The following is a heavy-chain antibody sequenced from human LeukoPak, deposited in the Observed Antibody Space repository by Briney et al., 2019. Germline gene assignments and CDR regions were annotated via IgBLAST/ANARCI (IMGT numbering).Heavy chain of an antibody. Sequence: PGGSLRLSCAASGFTFSSYAMHWVRQAPGKGLEWVAVISYDGSNKYYADSVKGRFTISRDNSKNTLYLQMNSLRAEDTAVYYCAREDYYDSSGQLDYWGQGTLVTVSS. J-gene: IGHJ4*02. V-gene: IGHV3-30-3*01. CDR3: AREDYYDSSGQLDY. CDR1: GFTFSSYA. D-gene: IGHD3-22*01. CDR2: ISYDGSNK.